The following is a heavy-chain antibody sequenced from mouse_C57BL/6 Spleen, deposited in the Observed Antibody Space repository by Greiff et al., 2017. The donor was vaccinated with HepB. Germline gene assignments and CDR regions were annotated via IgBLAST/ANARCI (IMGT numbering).Heavy chain of an antibody. CDR2: IDPENGDT. Sequence: EVQLQQSGAELVRPGASVKLSCTASGFNIKDDYMHWVKQRPEQGLEWIGWIDPENGDTEYASKFQGKATITADTSSNTAYLPLSSLTSEDTAVYYCTATVVTYFDYWGQGTTLTVSS. J-gene: IGHJ2*01. D-gene: IGHD1-1*01. V-gene: IGHV14-4*01. CDR1: GFNIKDDY. CDR3: TATVVTYFDY.